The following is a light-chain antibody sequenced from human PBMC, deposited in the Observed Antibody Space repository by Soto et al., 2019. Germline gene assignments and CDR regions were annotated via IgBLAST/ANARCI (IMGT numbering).Light chain of an antibody. CDR1: QSISSW. CDR2: KAS. V-gene: IGKV1-5*03. CDR3: QQYNTYWT. J-gene: IGKJ1*01. Sequence: DIQMTQSPSTLSASVGDRVIITCRASQSISSWLAWYQQKSGKAPKLLIHKASSLESGVPSRFSGSGSGTEFTLTISSLQPEDFATYYCQQYNTYWTFGQGTKVEIK.